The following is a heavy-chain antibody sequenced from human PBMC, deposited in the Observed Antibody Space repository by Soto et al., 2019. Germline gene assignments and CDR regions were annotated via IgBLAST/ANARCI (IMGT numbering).Heavy chain of an antibody. CDR3: ARVHSPGIAAAGPFDY. D-gene: IGHD6-13*01. CDR1: GGSISSYY. Sequence: SETLSLTCTVSGGSISSYYWSWIRQPPGKGLEWIGYIYYSGGTNYNPSLKSRVTISVDTSKNQFSLKLSSVTAADTAVYYCARVHSPGIAAAGPFDYWGQGTLVTVSS. CDR2: IYYSGGT. V-gene: IGHV4-59*01. J-gene: IGHJ4*02.